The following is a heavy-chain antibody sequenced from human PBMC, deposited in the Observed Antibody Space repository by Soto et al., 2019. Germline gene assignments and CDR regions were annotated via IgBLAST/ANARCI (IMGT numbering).Heavy chain of an antibody. V-gene: IGHV4-59*08. J-gene: IGHJ4*02. D-gene: IGHD1-26*01. Sequence: SETLSLTCIVSGGSISNYYWSWIRQPPGKGLEWIGYIYYSGSTNYNPSLTSRVTISVDTSKNQFSLKLSSVTAAGTAVYYCARGVVVGATGDYFDYWGQGTPVTVSS. CDR2: IYYSGST. CDR1: GGSISNYY. CDR3: ARGVVVGATGDYFDY.